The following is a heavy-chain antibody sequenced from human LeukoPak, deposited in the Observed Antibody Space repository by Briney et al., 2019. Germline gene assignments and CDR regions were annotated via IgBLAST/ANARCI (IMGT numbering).Heavy chain of an antibody. D-gene: IGHD2-2*01. CDR1: GGSFSGYY. J-gene: IGHJ3*02. CDR3: ARPAVVTAALDI. Sequence: KPSETLSLTCAVYGGSFSGYYWSWIRQPPGKGLEWIGKINHSGSTNYNPSLKSRVTISVDTSKNQFSLKLSSVTAADTAVYYCARPAVVTAALDIWGQGTMVTVSS. V-gene: IGHV4-34*01. CDR2: INHSGST.